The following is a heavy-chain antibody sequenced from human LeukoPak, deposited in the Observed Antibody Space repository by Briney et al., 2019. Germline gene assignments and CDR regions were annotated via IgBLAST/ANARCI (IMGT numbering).Heavy chain of an antibody. J-gene: IGHJ4*02. CDR1: GGSFSGYY. CDR2: INHSGST. D-gene: IGHD6-19*01. Sequence: ETLSLTCAVYGGSFSGYYWSCIRQPPGKGLEWIGEINHSGSTNYNPSLKSRVTISVDTSKNQFSLRLSSVPAADTAVYYCARARRQWLVGENIRGDNPPYYYDYWGQGTLVTVSS. CDR3: ARARRQWLVGENIRGDNPPYYYDY. V-gene: IGHV4-34*01.